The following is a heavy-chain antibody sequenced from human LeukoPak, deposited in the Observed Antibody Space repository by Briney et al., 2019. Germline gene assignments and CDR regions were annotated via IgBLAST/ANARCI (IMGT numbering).Heavy chain of an antibody. D-gene: IGHD6-13*01. Sequence: ASVKVSCKASGYTFTSYGISWVRQAPGQGLECMGWINAGNGSIYYSPDFQGRVAFTSDKSASTSYMELSSLRSEDTAVYYCARDNSWASARCTNFDYWGQGTLVTVSS. CDR2: INAGNGSI. CDR1: GYTFTSYG. CDR3: ARDNSWASARCTNFDY. J-gene: IGHJ4*02. V-gene: IGHV1-18*01.